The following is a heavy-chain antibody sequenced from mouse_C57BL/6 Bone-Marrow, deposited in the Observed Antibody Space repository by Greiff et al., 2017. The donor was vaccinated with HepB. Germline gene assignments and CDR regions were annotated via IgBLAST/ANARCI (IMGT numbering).Heavy chain of an antibody. D-gene: IGHD2-5*01. Sequence: VQLQQSGPELVKPGASVKISCKASGYTFTDYYMNWVKQSHGKSLEWIGDINPNNGGTSYNQKFKGKATLTVDKSSSTAYMELRSLTSADSAVYYCAREDYSNWFAYWGQGTLVTVSA. CDR2: INPNNGGT. J-gene: IGHJ3*01. CDR3: AREDYSNWFAY. V-gene: IGHV1-26*01. CDR1: GYTFTDYY.